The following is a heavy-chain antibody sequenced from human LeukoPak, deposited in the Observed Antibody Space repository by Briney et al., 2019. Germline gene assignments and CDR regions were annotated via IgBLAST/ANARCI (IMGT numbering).Heavy chain of an antibody. V-gene: IGHV3-33*01. Sequence: GGSLRLSCAASGFTFSSYGMHWVRQAPGKGLERVAVILSDGSKEFYTDSVKGRFTISRDNSKNTLYLQMNSLRAEDTAVYYCARVSILVVPGALDYWGQGIPVTVSS. CDR1: GFTFSSYG. CDR2: ILSDGSKE. D-gene: IGHD2-2*01. J-gene: IGHJ4*02. CDR3: ARVSILVVPGALDY.